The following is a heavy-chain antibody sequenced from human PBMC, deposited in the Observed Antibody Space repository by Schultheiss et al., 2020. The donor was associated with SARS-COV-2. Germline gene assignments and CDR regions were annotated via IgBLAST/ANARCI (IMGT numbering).Heavy chain of an antibody. V-gene: IGHV3-48*04. CDR1: GFTVSSNY. Sequence: GGSLRLSCAASGFTVSSNYMSWVRQAPGKGLEWVSGISWNSGSIGYADSVKGRFTISRDNAKNSLYLQMNSLRAEDTAVYYCARDPYSSGWSRFDPWGQGTLVTVSS. CDR3: ARDPYSSGWSRFDP. D-gene: IGHD6-19*01. J-gene: IGHJ5*02. CDR2: ISWNSGSI.